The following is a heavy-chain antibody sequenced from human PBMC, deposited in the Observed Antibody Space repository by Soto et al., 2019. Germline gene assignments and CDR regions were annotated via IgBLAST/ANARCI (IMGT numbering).Heavy chain of an antibody. D-gene: IGHD3-10*01. CDR1: GGSFSGYY. Sequence: SSETLSLTCAVYGGSFSGYYWSWIRQPPGKGLEWIGEINHSGSTNYNPSLKSRVTISVDTSKNQFSLKLSSVTAADTAVYYCARGVIITMVRGVPYYFDYWGQGTLVTVSS. CDR2: INHSGST. J-gene: IGHJ4*02. CDR3: ARGVIITMVRGVPYYFDY. V-gene: IGHV4-34*01.